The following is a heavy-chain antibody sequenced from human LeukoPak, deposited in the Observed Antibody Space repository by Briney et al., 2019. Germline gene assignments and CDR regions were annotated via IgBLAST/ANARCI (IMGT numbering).Heavy chain of an antibody. CDR1: GFAFSSHG. CDR2: ITNDGNYE. CDR3: ARVPYVFDL. V-gene: IGHV3-33*05. J-gene: IGHJ3*01. Sequence: PGTSLRLSCAASGFAFSSHGFHWVRQAPGKGLEWVAVITNDGNYEKYADAVRGRFTISRDNSKNTLYLQMNSLRAEDTAVYYCARVPYVFDLWGQGTMVTVSS.